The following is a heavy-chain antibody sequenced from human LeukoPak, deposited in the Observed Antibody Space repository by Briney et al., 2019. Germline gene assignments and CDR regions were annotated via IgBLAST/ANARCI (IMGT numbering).Heavy chain of an antibody. J-gene: IGHJ4*02. V-gene: IGHV1-8*03. Sequence: ASVRVSCKASGYTFTSYDINWVRQATGQGLEWMGWMNPNSGNTGYAQKFQGRVTITRNTSISTAYMELSSLSSEDTAVYYCARGAGGSSLFDYWGQGTLVTVSS. CDR1: GYTFTSYD. CDR3: ARGAGGSSLFDY. CDR2: MNPNSGNT. D-gene: IGHD1-26*01.